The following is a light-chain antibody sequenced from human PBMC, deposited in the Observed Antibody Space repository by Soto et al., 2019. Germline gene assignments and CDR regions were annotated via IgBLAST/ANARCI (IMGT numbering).Light chain of an antibody. CDR3: QQYNKWPPLYP. CDR1: QNVNSD. J-gene: IGKJ2*01. V-gene: IGKV3-15*01. CDR2: GAS. Sequence: EIVMTQSPVILSVSPGERATLSCRASQNVNSDLAWYQQKPGQAPRILIYGASTRATDIPARISGSGSGTDFTLTINGLQSEDFAVYYCQQYNKWPPLYPFGQGTKLEIK.